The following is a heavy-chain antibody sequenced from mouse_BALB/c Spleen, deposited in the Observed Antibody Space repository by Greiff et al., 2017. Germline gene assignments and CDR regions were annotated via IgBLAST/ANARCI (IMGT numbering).Heavy chain of an antibody. Sequence: EVQRVESGGGLVKPGGSLKLSCAASGFTFSSYTMSWVRQTPEKRLEWVATISSGGSYTYYPDSVKGRFTISRDNAKNTLYLQMSSLKSEDTAMYYCTRGGSTMITTPAWFAYWGQGTLVTVSA. CDR3: TRGGSTMITTPAWFAY. CDR1: GFTFSSYT. D-gene: IGHD2-4*01. CDR2: ISSGGSYT. V-gene: IGHV5-6-4*01. J-gene: IGHJ3*01.